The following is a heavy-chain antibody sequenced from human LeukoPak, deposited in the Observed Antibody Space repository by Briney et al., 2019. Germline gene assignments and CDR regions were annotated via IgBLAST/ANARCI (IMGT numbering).Heavy chain of an antibody. V-gene: IGHV1-2*02. D-gene: IGHD6-13*01. CDR3: AKGSIRIAAAGTRYFDY. CDR1: GYTLTGYY. Sequence: ASVKVSCKASGYTLTGYYMHWVRQAPGQGLEWMGWINPNSGGTNYAQKFQGRVTMTRDTSISTAYMELSRLRSDDTAVYYCAKGSIRIAAAGTRYFDYWGQGTLVTVSS. CDR2: INPNSGGT. J-gene: IGHJ4*02.